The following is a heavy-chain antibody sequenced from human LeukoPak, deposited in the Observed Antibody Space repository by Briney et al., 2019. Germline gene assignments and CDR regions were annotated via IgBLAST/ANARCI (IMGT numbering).Heavy chain of an antibody. J-gene: IGHJ4*02. D-gene: IGHD3-22*01. Sequence: PSETLSLTCTVSGGSVSSGNYYWSWIRQPSGKGLDWIGYIYYSGSTNYNPSLKSRVTISVDRPKNQISLKLSPVTAADTAVYYCARVLGSSGFYYFDCWGQGTLVTVSS. CDR2: IYYSGST. CDR3: ARVLGSSGFYYFDC. V-gene: IGHV4-61*01. CDR1: GGSVSSGNYY.